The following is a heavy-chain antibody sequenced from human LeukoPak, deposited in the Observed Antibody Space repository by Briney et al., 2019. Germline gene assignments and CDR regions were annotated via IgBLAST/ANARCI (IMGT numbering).Heavy chain of an antibody. D-gene: IGHD6-6*01. Sequence: GGSLRLSCAASGFTVSSNYMSWVRQAPGKGLEWVANIKQDGSEKYYVDSVKGRFTISRDNAKNSLYLQMNSLRAEDTALYHCARARGGYSSSQWGAFDIWGQGTMVTVSS. CDR2: IKQDGSEK. V-gene: IGHV3-7*03. CDR1: GFTVSSNY. J-gene: IGHJ3*02. CDR3: ARARGGYSSSQWGAFDI.